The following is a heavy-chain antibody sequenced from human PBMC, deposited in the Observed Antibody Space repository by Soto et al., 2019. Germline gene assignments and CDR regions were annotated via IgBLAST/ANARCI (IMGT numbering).Heavy chain of an antibody. CDR3: ARLSASYGVDY. CDR1: GFTFSSYV. Sequence: GGSLRRSCAASGFTFSSYVMHGVRQAPGKGLEWVAVIWYDGSNKYYADSVKGRFTISRDNSKNTLYLQMNSLRAEDTAVYYCARLSASYGVDYWGQGTLVTVSS. D-gene: IGHD4-17*01. V-gene: IGHV3-33*01. J-gene: IGHJ4*02. CDR2: IWYDGSNK.